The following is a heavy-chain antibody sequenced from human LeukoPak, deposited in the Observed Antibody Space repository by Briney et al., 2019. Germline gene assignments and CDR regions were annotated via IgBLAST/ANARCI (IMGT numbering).Heavy chain of an antibody. CDR2: INPNSGGT. V-gene: IGHV1-2*06. D-gene: IGHD5-18*01. Sequence: ASAKVSCKASGYTFTASFIHWVRQAPGQGLEWMGRINPNSGGTNYPQNSQGKVTLTRDTSISTAYLELSRLTSDDTAVYYCAINMATAMAHDYWGQGTLVTVSS. CDR1: GYTFTASF. CDR3: AINMATAMAHDY. J-gene: IGHJ4*02.